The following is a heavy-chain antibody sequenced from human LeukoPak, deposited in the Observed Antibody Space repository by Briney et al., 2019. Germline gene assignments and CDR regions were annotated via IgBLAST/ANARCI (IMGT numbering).Heavy chain of an antibody. CDR2: INHSGST. CDR1: GGSFSGYY. J-gene: IGHJ6*03. Sequence: PSETLSLTCAVYGGSFSGYYWSWIRQPPGKGLEWIGEINHSGSTNYNPSLKSRVTISVDTSKNQFSLKLSSVTAADTAVYYCARGFIVGATSYYYYYMDVWGKETTVTVSS. V-gene: IGHV4-34*01. CDR3: ARGFIVGATSYYYYYMDV. D-gene: IGHD1-26*01.